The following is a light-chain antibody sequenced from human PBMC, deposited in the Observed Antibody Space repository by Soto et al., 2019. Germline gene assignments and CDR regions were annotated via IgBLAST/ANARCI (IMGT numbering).Light chain of an antibody. CDR3: QQRNSPMYT. Sequence: IQLTQSPSSLSASVGDRVTITCRASQGISSYLAWYQQKPGKAPKLLIYAASTLQSGVPARFSGSGSGTDFTLTTSSLQPDDFEAYDCQQRNSPMYTLGQGTKLESK. V-gene: IGKV1-9*01. CDR1: QGISSY. J-gene: IGKJ2*01. CDR2: AAS.